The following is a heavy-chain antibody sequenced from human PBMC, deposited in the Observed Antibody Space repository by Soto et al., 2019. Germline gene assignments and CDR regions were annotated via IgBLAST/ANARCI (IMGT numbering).Heavy chain of an antibody. D-gene: IGHD3-22*01. CDR1: GFTVSSNY. J-gene: IGHJ3*02. CDR3: ARMYYYDSSGPEYAFDI. CDR2: IYSGGST. V-gene: IGHV3-66*01. Sequence: GGSLRLSCAASGFTVSSNYMSWVRQAPGKGLEWVSVIYSGGSTYYADSVKGRFTISRDNSKNTLYLQMNSLRAEDTAVYYCARMYYYDSSGPEYAFDIWGQGTMVTVSS.